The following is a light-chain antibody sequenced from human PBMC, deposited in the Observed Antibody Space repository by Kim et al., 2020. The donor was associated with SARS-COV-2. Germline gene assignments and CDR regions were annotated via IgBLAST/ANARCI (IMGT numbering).Light chain of an antibody. CDR3: QQSYITPFT. Sequence: DSEGDRVTHTSRTTQSISSHLNWYQQKPGRAPKLLISAASTLQGGVPSRFSGSGSETDFTLTISSLQPEDFATYFCQQSYITPFTFGPGTKVDIK. CDR1: QSISSH. V-gene: IGKV1-39*01. CDR2: AAS. J-gene: IGKJ3*01.